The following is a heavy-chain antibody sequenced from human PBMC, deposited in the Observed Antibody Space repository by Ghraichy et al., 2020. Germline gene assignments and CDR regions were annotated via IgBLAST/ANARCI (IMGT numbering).Heavy chain of an antibody. J-gene: IGHJ6*02. V-gene: IGHV3-74*01. CDR2: TNSDGSST. D-gene: IGHD2-15*01. CDR3: AICCSDATTGMDV. CDR1: RFMFSYSW. Sequence: ESLNISCTASRFMFSYSWVHWVRQAPGKGLVWVSRTNSDGSSTTYADSVKGRFTISRDNAKNTLYLQMNSLRVEDTAVYYCAICCSDATTGMDVWGQGTTVTVSS.